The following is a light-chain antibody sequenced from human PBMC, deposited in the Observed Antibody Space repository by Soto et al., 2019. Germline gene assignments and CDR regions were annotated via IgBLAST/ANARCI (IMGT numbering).Light chain of an antibody. J-gene: IGLJ1*01. Sequence: QSVLTQPASVSGSPGQSITISCTGTSGDVGGYNYVSWYQRHPGKAPKLMIFDVNNRPSGVSNHFSGSKSDNTASLNISGLQAEDEADYFCSSYTSSTTPYVFGTGTKVTVL. CDR3: SSYTSSTTPYV. V-gene: IGLV2-14*03. CDR2: DVN. CDR1: SGDVGGYNY.